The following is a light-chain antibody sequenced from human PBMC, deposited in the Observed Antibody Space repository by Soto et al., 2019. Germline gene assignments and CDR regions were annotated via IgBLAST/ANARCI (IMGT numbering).Light chain of an antibody. J-gene: IGLJ3*02. CDR1: SSDVGAYNY. CDR2: EVT. V-gene: IGLV2-8*01. CDR3: SAFASSNTLV. Sequence: QSVLTQPPSASGSPGQSVTISCTGTSSDVGAYNYVSWYQQHAGKAPKLVIYEVTKRPSGVPDGFSGSKSANTASLTVSGLQAEDEADYYCSAFASSNTLVFGGGTKLTVL.